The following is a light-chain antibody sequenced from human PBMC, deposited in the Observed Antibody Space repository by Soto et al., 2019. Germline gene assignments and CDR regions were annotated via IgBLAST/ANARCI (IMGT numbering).Light chain of an antibody. V-gene: IGKV3-20*01. J-gene: IGKJ5*01. CDR3: QQYTGPPTT. Sequence: EILMTQSPATLSVSPGERATLSCRASQSVSNNYLAWYQQKPGQAPRLLIYGASNRATGIPDRFSGSGSGTDFTLTITRLEPEDSAVYFCQQYTGPPTTFGQGTRLEI. CDR2: GAS. CDR1: QSVSNNY.